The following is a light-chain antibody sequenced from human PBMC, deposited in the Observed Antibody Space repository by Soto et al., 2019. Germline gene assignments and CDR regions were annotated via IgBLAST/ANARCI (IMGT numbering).Light chain of an antibody. CDR3: QQYNSYWT. V-gene: IGKV1-5*01. Sequence: DIQMTQSPSTLSASVGDRVTITCRASQSISSWLAWYQQKAGKAPKFLIYDASSLESGVPSRFSGSGSGTEFTLTISSLQPDDFATYYCQQYNSYWTFGQGTKVEIK. J-gene: IGKJ1*01. CDR2: DAS. CDR1: QSISSW.